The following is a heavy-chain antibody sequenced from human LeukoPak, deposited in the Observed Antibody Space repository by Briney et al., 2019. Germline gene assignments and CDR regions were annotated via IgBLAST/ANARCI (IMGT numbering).Heavy chain of an antibody. V-gene: IGHV3-33*01. CDR1: GFTFSNYG. J-gene: IGHJ4*02. CDR3: ARDRCTNGVWYLDY. CDR2: IWYDGSNK. Sequence: GESLRLSCAASGFTFSNYGIHWVRQAPGKGLEWVAVIWYDGSNKYCADSVKGRFTISRDNSRNTLSLQMNNLRAEDTAVYYCARDRCTNGVWYLDYWGQGTLVTVSS. D-gene: IGHD2-8*01.